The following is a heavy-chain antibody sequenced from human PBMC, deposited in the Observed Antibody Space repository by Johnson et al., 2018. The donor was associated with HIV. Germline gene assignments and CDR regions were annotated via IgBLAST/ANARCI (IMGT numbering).Heavy chain of an antibody. V-gene: IGHV3-73*01. J-gene: IGHJ3*02. CDR3: TRGLDNDDFWDPFDI. CDR2: VRTEAKNHAT. CDR1: GFTLSGSH. D-gene: IGHD3/OR15-3a*01. Sequence: VQLVESGGGLVQPGGSLKLSCAASGFTLSGSHIHWVRQASGKGLEWVGRVRTEAKNHATAYAASVTGRFSISRDDSKNTAYLQMNSLKTEDTAMYYCTRGLDNDDFWDPFDIWGQGTMVTVSS.